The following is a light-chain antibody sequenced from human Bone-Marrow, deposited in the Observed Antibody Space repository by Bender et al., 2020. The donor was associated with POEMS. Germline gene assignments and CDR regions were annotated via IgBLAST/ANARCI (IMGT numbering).Light chain of an antibody. J-gene: IGLJ2*01. CDR2: NNN. Sequence: QSVLTQPPSASGTPGQRVTISCSGARSNIGSNSVSWYQVVPGTAPKLLIYNNNDRPSGVPDRFSGSKSGTSASLAISGLQSEDEADYYCASWDDSLNGVVFGGGTQLTVL. V-gene: IGLV1-44*01. CDR3: ASWDDSLNGVV. CDR1: RSNIGSNS.